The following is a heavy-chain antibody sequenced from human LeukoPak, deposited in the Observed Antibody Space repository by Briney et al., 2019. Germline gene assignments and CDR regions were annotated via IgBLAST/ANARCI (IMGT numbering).Heavy chain of an antibody. V-gene: IGHV3-11*01. J-gene: IGHJ4*02. CDR2: ISSSGSTI. D-gene: IGHD6-6*01. CDR1: GFTFSDYY. CDR3: ARASVYAARLRYFDY. Sequence: GGSLRLSCAAPGFTFSDYYMSWIRQAPGKGLEWVSYISSSGSTIYYADSVKGRFTISRDNAKNSLYLQMNSLRAEDTAVYYCARASVYAARLRYFDYWGQGTLVTVSS.